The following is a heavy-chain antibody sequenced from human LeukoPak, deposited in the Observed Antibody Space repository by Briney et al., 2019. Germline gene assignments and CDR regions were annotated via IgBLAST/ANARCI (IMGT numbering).Heavy chain of an antibody. D-gene: IGHD3-10*01. J-gene: IGHJ4*02. Sequence: GGSLRLSCAASGFTFSSYGMHWVRQAPGKGQEWVAVISYDGSNKYYADSVKGRFTISRDNSKNTLYLQMNSLRAEDTAVYYCAKDPGFGEFPPDYWGQGTLVTVSS. CDR3: AKDPGFGEFPPDY. V-gene: IGHV3-30*18. CDR1: GFTFSSYG. CDR2: ISYDGSNK.